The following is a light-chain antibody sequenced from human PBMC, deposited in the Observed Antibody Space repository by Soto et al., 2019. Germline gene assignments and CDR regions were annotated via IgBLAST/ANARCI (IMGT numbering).Light chain of an antibody. CDR1: QSVSSN. V-gene: IGKV3D-15*01. CDR3: QQYNNLPPWT. CDR2: GAS. J-gene: IGKJ1*01. Sequence: EMVMTQSPATLYVSPGERATLSCRASQSVSSNLAWYQQKPGQAPRLLIYGASSRATGIPDRFSGSGSGTDFTLTISRLEPEDFAVYYCQQYNNLPPWTFGQGTKVDIK.